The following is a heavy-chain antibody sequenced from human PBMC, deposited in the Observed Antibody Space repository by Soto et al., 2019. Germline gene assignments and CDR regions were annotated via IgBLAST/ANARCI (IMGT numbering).Heavy chain of an antibody. V-gene: IGHV3-23*01. CDR1: GFTFSSYA. CDR2: ISGSGGST. CDR3: AKDRPDCSGGSCTRFDY. J-gene: IGHJ4*02. Sequence: EVQLLESGGGLVQPGGSLRLSCAASGFTFSSYAMSWVRQAPGKGLEWVSAISGSGGSTYYADSVKGRFTISRDNSKNTLYLQMNSLRAEDTAVYYCAKDRPDCSGGSCTRFDYWGQGTLVTVSS. D-gene: IGHD2-15*01.